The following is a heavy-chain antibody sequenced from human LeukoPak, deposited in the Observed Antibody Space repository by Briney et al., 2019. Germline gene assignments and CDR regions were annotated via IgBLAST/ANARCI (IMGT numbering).Heavy chain of an antibody. D-gene: IGHD4-11*01. CDR3: ARVPDYSNKNWFDP. CDR1: GYTFTSYG. J-gene: IGHJ5*02. Sequence: ASVKVSCKASGYTFTSYGISWVRQAPGQGLEWMGWISAYNSNTNYAQKLQGRVTMTTDTSTSTAYMELRSLRSDDTAVYYCARVPDYSNKNWFDPWGQGTLVTVSS. V-gene: IGHV1-18*01. CDR2: ISAYNSNT.